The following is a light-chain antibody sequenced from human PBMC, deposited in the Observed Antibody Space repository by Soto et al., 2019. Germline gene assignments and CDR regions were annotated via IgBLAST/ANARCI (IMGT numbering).Light chain of an antibody. CDR2: RTF. CDR1: QPITSRY. V-gene: IGKV3-20*01. Sequence: IVLTQSPGTLSLSPGERATLSCRASQPITSRYLAWYQHQPGQAPRLLIYRTFARAPGIPDRFSGGGSGTDFTFTISRLEREDFAVYYCQQYDTSPPTFGQGTRLDIK. CDR3: QQYDTSPPT. J-gene: IGKJ5*01.